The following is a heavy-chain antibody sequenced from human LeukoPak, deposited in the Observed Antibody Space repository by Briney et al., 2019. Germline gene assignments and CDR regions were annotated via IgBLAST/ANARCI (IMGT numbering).Heavy chain of an antibody. J-gene: IGHJ4*02. Sequence: ASVKDSCKASGGTFSSYAISWVRQAPGQGLEWMGGIIPIFGTANYAQKFQGRVTITTDESTSTAYMELSSLRSEDTAVYYCAKDTGDCSSTSCPLALDYWGQGTLVTVSS. D-gene: IGHD2-2*01. CDR3: AKDTGDCSSTSCPLALDY. CDR1: GGTFSSYA. V-gene: IGHV1-69*05. CDR2: IIPIFGTA.